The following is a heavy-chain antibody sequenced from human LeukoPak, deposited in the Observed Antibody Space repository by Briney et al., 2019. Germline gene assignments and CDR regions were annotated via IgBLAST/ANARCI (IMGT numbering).Heavy chain of an antibody. CDR2: IFYSGNT. D-gene: IGHD3-9*01. V-gene: IGHV4-39*01. J-gene: IGHJ4*02. CDR3: ARRSRLYKHETTGYHDS. Sequence: RPSETLPLTCNVSGDYITTTNYYWAWIRQPPGKGLEWIASIFYSGNTYYNPSLKSRVIISMDTSRKQISLKLSSVTATDTAFYYCARRSRLYKHETTGYHDSWGQGTLVTVSS. CDR1: GDYITTTNYY.